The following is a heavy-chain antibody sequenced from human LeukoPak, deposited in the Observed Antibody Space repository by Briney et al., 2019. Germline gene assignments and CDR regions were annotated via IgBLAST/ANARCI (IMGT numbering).Heavy chain of an antibody. D-gene: IGHD3-10*01. CDR3: ARDYFESGDAFDI. V-gene: IGHV4-4*07. Sequence: PSETLPLTCTVSGGSISSYYWSWIRQPAGKGLEWIGRIYTSGSINYNPSLKSRVTMSVDTSKNQFSLKLSSVTAADTAVYYCARDYFESGDAFDIWGQGTMVTVSS. J-gene: IGHJ3*02. CDR2: IYTSGSI. CDR1: GGSISSYY.